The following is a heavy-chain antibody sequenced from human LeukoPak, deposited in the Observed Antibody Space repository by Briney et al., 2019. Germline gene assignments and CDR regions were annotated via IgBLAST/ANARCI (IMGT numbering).Heavy chain of an antibody. CDR2: ISYDGSNK. Sequence: GGSLRLSCAASGFTFSSYAMHWVRQAPGKGLEWVAVISYDGSNKYYADSVKGRFTISRDNSKNTLYLQMNSLRAEDTALYYCTRDRGAASGYWGQGTLVTVSS. V-gene: IGHV3-30-3*01. CDR3: TRDRGAASGY. D-gene: IGHD6-25*01. CDR1: GFTFSSYA. J-gene: IGHJ4*02.